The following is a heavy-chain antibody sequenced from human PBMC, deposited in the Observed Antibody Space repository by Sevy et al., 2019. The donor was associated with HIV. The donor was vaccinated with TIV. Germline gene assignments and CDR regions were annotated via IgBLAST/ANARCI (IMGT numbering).Heavy chain of an antibody. J-gene: IGHJ4*02. V-gene: IGHV3-23*01. D-gene: IGHD1-26*01. CDR3: ARAFTGGYQQPFDY. Sequence: GGSLRLSCAASGFTFSSHAMSWVRQAPGKGLEWVSAISDSGTTTYYEDSVKGRFTISRDNSKNTLYLQMDGLRADDTAIYYGARAFTGGYQQPFDYWGQGTLVTVSS. CDR1: GFTFSSHA. CDR2: ISDSGTTT.